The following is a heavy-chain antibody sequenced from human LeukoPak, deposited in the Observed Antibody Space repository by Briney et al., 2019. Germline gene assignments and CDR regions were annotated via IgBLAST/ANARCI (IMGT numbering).Heavy chain of an antibody. CDR2: IIASGGNT. CDR3: GKYSGQHHQSSSGDV. CDR1: GFTFSSYA. V-gene: IGHV3-23*01. J-gene: IGHJ6*04. Sequence: GGSLRLSCAASGFTFSSYAMSWVRQAPGKGLEWVSAIIASGGNTYNADSVKGRFTISRDNSKNTLYLQMNSLRGADTAIYYCGKYSGQHHQSSSGDVWGKGTTTSVPS. D-gene: IGHD2-2*01.